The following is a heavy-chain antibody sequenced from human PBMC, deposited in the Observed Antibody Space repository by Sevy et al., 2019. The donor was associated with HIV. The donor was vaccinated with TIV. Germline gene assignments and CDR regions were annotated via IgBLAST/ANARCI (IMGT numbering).Heavy chain of an antibody. Sequence: GGSLRLSCTASGFTFGDYAMSWFRQAPGKGLEWAGFIRSTAYGGTTEYAASVKGRFTISRDDSKSIAYLQMNSLKTEDTAVYYCSRDWLRGSGEPDGMDVWGQGTTVTVSS. J-gene: IGHJ6*02. D-gene: IGHD3-10*01. V-gene: IGHV3-49*03. CDR3: SRDWLRGSGEPDGMDV. CDR1: GFTFGDYA. CDR2: IRSTAYGGTT.